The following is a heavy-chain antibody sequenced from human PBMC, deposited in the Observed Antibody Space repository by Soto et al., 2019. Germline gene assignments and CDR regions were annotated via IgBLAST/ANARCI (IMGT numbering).Heavy chain of an antibody. D-gene: IGHD3-3*01. CDR3: ARSIGVVIPDAFDI. V-gene: IGHV3-33*01. J-gene: IGHJ3*02. Sequence: GGSLRLSCAASGFTFSSYGMHWVRQAPGKGLEWVAVIWYDGSNKYYADPVKGRFTISRDNSKNTLYLQTNSLRAEDTAVYYCARSIGVVIPDAFDIWGQGTMVTVSS. CDR2: IWYDGSNK. CDR1: GFTFSSYG.